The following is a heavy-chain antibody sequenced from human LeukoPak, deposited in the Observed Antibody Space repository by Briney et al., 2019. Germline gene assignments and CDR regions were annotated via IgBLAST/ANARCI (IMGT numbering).Heavy chain of an antibody. CDR1: GFTFSSYS. J-gene: IGHJ6*02. V-gene: IGHV3-21*01. CDR2: ISSSSSYI. D-gene: IGHD3-10*01. Sequence: GGSLRLSCAASGFTFSSYSMNWVRQAPGKGLEWVSSISSSSSYIYYADSVKGRFTICRDNATNSLYLQMNSLRAEATAVYYCARAYYYGSGSPSNEGYYYGMDVWGQGTTVTVSS. CDR3: ARAYYYGSGSPSNEGYYYGMDV.